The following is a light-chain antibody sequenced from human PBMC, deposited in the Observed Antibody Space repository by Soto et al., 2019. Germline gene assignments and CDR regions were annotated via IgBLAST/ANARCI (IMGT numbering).Light chain of an antibody. CDR2: GAS. CDR1: QSVTSSY. J-gene: IGKJ4*01. V-gene: IGKV3-20*01. CDR3: RRYGSSPLT. Sequence: EIVLTQSPGTLSLSPGERATLSCRASQSVTSSYLAGYRQKPGLAPRLLIYGASSRATGIPDRFSGSGCGTGFTLAVSRLEPEDFAVYCCRRYGSSPLTFGGGTKVEIK.